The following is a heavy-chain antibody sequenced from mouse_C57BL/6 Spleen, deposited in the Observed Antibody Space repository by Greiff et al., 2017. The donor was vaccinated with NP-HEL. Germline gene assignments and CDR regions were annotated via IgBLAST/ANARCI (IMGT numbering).Heavy chain of an antibody. Sequence: VMLVESGAELVKPGASVKLSCKASGYTFTEYTIHWVKQRSGQGLEWIGWFYPGSGSIKYNEKFQDKATLTADKSSSTVDMELSRLTSEDSAVYICARHEDPPIYCYGGGFAYWGQGTLVTVSA. CDR3: ARHEDPPIYCYGGGFAY. D-gene: IGHD1-1*01. CDR1: GYTFTEYT. CDR2: FYPGSGSI. V-gene: IGHV1-62-2*01. J-gene: IGHJ3*01.